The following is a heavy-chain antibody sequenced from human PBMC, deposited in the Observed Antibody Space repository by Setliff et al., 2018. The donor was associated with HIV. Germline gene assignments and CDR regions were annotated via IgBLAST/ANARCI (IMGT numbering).Heavy chain of an antibody. J-gene: IGHJ4*02. Sequence: SETLSLTCTVSGDSISTYYWSWSRQPPAKGLEWIGYISYSGSTKYDPSLNSRVTISVDTSKNQFSLKLSSVTAADTAVYYCESGNAPYYFDYWGQGTLVTVSS. CDR1: GDSISTYY. D-gene: IGHD1-1*01. CDR3: ESGNAPYYFDY. V-gene: IGHV4-59*01. CDR2: ISYSGST.